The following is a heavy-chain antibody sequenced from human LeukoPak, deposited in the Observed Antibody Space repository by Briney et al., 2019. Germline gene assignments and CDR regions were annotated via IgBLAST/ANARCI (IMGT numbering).Heavy chain of an antibody. V-gene: IGHV5-51*01. J-gene: IGHJ3*02. CDR3: ARDLTVSSRAGNAFDI. CDR2: IYPGDSDT. Sequence: GESLKISCKGSGYSFTNYWIGWVRQMPGKGLEWMGIIYPGDSDTRYSPSFRGQVTFSADKSISTAYLQWGSLEASDTAIYYCARDLTVSSRAGNAFDIWGQGTKVTVSS. CDR1: GYSFTNYW. D-gene: IGHD6-6*01.